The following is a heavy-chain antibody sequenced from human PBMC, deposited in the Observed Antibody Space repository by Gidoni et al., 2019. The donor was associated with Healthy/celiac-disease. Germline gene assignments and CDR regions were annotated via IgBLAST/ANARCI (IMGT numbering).Heavy chain of an antibody. CDR2: IYWDDDK. CDR1: GFSLSTSGVG. CDR3: VRYSSSWYGFDY. J-gene: IGHJ4*02. Sequence: QITLKESGPTLVKPTQTLTLTCTFSGFSLSTSGVGVGWIRQPPGKALEWLALIYWDDDKRYSPSLKSRRTITKDTSKNQVVLTMTNMDPVDTATYYCVRYSSSWYGFDYWGQGTLVTVSS. D-gene: IGHD6-13*01. V-gene: IGHV2-5*02.